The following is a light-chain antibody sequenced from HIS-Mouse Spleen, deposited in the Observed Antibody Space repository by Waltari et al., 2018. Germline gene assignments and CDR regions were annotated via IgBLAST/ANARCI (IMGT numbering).Light chain of an antibody. CDR1: QSVSST. J-gene: IGKJ1*01. CDR3: QQYNNWPRT. Sequence: EIVMTQSPATLSVSPGERATLSCRASQSVSSTLAWYQKKPGQAPRLLIYGASTRATGIPARFSGSGSETEFTLTISSLQCEDFAVYYCQQYNNWPRTFGQGTKVEIE. CDR2: GAS. V-gene: IGKV3-15*01.